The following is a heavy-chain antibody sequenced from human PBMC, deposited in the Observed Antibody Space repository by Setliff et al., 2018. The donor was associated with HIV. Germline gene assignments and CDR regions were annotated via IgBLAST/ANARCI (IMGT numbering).Heavy chain of an antibody. CDR1: GGSFSGYY. CDR3: ASDYSSMHDAFDI. CDR2: INHGGST. J-gene: IGHJ3*02. Sequence: PSETLSLTCAVYGGSFSGYYWSWIRQSPGKGLEWIGQINHGGSTNYSPSLKSRVTMSIDTSKNQFSLRLSSVTAADTAVYYCASDYSSMHDAFDIWGQGTVVTVSS. V-gene: IGHV4-34*01. D-gene: IGHD6-13*01.